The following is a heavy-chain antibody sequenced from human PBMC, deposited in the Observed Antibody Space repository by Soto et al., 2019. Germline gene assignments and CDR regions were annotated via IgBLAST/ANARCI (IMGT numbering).Heavy chain of an antibody. CDR2: IYSGGST. CDR1: GFTVSSNY. J-gene: IGHJ6*02. D-gene: IGHD6-19*01. V-gene: IGHV3-53*01. Sequence: PGGSLRLSCAASGFTVSSNYMSWVRQAPGKGLEWVSVIYSGGSTYYADSVKGRFTISRDNSKNTLYLQMNSLRAEDTAVYYCARTPNSSGWYEDYYYGMDVGSQGTTVTVSS. CDR3: ARTPNSSGWYEDYYYGMDV.